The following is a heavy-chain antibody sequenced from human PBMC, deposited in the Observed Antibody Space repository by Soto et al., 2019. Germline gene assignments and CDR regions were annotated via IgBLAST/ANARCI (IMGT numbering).Heavy chain of an antibody. Sequence: ESGGGVVQPGRSLRLSCAASGFTFSSYAMHWVRQAPGKGLEWVAVISYDGSNKYYADSVKGRFTISRDNSKNTLYLQMNSLRAEDTAVYYCARDSWVFVGATTYFDYWGQGTLVTVSS. V-gene: IGHV3-30-3*01. J-gene: IGHJ4*02. CDR1: GFTFSSYA. CDR2: ISYDGSNK. CDR3: ARDSWVFVGATTYFDY. D-gene: IGHD1-26*01.